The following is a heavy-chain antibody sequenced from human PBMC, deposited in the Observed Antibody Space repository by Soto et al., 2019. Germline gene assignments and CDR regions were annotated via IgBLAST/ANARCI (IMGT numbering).Heavy chain of an antibody. CDR3: ARHISNLGYSYYGIDV. V-gene: IGHV5-51*01. D-gene: IGHD4-4*01. CDR2: IYPGDSYT. CDR1: GCRFTYYW. J-gene: IGHJ6*04. Sequence: GESLKISCRCAGCRFTYYWIFLVRQLPGEVREWMGIIYPGDSYTRYIPSFQGHVTITVDKSTNTAYLQWNTLRAWDTDMYYCARHISNLGYSYYGIDVWGKATTVPVS.